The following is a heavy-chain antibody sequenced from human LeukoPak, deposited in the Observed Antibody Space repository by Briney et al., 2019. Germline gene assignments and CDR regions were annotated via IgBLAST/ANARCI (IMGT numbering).Heavy chain of an antibody. D-gene: IGHD6-25*01. J-gene: IGHJ5*02. CDR3: ASHPAIAASSS. Sequence: SETLSLTCTVSGYSISSGYYWGWIRQPPGKGLEWIGSIYHSGSTYYNPSLKSRVTISVDTSKNQFSLKLSSVTAADTAVYYCASHPAIAASSSWGQGTLVTVSS. CDR1: GYSISSGYY. CDR2: IYHSGST. V-gene: IGHV4-38-2*02.